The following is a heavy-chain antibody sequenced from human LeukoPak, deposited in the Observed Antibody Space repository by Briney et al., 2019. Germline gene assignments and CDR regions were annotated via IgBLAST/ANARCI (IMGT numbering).Heavy chain of an antibody. CDR2: ISSSSSYI. J-gene: IGHJ4*02. V-gene: IGHV3-21*01. CDR3: ARVASGYPDY. Sequence: GRSLRLSCAASGFTFSSYSMNWVRQAPGKGLEWVSSISSSSSYIYYADSVKGRFTISRDNAKNSLYLQMNSLRAEDTAVYYCARVASGYPDYWGQGTLVTVSS. D-gene: IGHD3-22*01. CDR1: GFTFSSYS.